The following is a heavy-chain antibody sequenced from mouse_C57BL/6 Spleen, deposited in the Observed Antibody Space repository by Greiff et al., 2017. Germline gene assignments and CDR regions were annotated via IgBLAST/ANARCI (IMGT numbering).Heavy chain of an antibody. V-gene: IGHV1-62-2*01. CDR3: ARHEEVLGSFDY. D-gene: IGHD1-1*01. J-gene: IGHJ2*01. CDR1: GYTFTEYT. Sequence: QVQLQQSGAELVKPGASVKLSCKASGYTFTEYTIHWVKQRPGQGLEWIGWFYPGSGSIKYNEKFKDKATLTADESSSTVYMELSRLTSEDSAVYCCARHEEVLGSFDYWGQGTTLTVSA. CDR2: FYPGSGSI.